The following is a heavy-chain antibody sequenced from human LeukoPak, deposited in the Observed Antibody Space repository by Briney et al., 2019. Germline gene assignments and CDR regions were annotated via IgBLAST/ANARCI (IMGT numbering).Heavy chain of an antibody. CDR1: GFTFSSYA. D-gene: IGHD5-18*01. V-gene: IGHV3-15*01. J-gene: IGHJ4*02. Sequence: GGSLRLSCAASGFTFSSYAMSWVRQAPGKGLEWVGRIKSKTDGGTTDYATPVKGRFTISRGDSKNTLYLQMNSLTTEDTAVYFCAHRDTTMVRVDYWGQGTLVTVSS. CDR2: IKSKTDGGTT. CDR3: AHRDTTMVRVDY.